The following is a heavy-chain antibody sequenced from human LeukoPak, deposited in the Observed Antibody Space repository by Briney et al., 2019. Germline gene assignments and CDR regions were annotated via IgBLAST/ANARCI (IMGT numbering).Heavy chain of an antibody. CDR2: IYYSGST. Sequence: PSETLSLTCAVSGDSISSYYWSWIRQPPGKGLEWIGYIYYSGSTYYNPSLKSRVTMSVDTSKNQFSLKLSSVTAVGTAVYYCARKDGSGSYNYWGQGTLVTVSS. V-gene: IGHV4-59*04. J-gene: IGHJ4*02. D-gene: IGHD3-10*01. CDR3: ARKDGSGSYNY. CDR1: GDSISSYY.